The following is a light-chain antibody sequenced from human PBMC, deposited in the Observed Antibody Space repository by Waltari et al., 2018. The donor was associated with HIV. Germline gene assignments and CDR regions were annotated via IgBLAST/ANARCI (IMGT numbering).Light chain of an antibody. CDR3: QSYDTGLSGSRV. CDR1: NSNIGAGYD. Sequence: QSALTQPPSVSGAPGQTLTISCTGPNSNIGAGYDVQWYQQLPGTAPKLLISGNTYRPSGVPDRFSGSKSGTSASLTITGLLPEDEADYYCQSYDTGLSGSRVFGGGTKVTVL. CDR2: GNT. J-gene: IGLJ3*02. V-gene: IGLV1-40*01.